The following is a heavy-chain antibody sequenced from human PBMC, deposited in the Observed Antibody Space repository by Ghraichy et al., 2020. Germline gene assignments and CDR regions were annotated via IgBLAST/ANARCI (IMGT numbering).Heavy chain of an antibody. CDR2: IYYSGST. V-gene: IGHV4-59*01. J-gene: IGHJ3*02. CDR3: ARVRDCSRTSCYVGGWADAFDI. D-gene: IGHD2-2*01. CDR1: GGSISSYY. Sequence: SETLSLTCTVSGGSISSYYWSWIRQPPGKGLEWIGYIYYSGSTNYNPSLKSRVTISVDTSKNQFSLKLSSVTAADTAVYYCARVRDCSRTSCYVGGWADAFDIWGQGTMVIVSS.